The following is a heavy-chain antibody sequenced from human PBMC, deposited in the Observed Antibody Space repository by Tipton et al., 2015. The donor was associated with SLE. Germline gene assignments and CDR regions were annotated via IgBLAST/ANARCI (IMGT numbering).Heavy chain of an antibody. V-gene: IGHV4-34*01. CDR1: GGSFNNYY. CDR2: IYRSGST. CDR3: ARVDTSTDWHFDL. J-gene: IGHJ2*01. D-gene: IGHD5-18*01. Sequence: TLSLTCVVYGGSFNNYYWSWIRQPPGKGLEWIGEIYRSGSTNYNPSLKSRVTISIDTSKNQFSLKLTSVTAADTAVYYCARVDTSTDWHFDLWGQGTLVTVSS.